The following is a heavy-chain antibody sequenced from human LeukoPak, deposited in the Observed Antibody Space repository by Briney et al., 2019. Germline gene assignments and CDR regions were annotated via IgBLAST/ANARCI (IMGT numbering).Heavy chain of an antibody. D-gene: IGHD6-13*01. CDR3: ARSQYSSSWYRDYYYGMDV. J-gene: IGHJ6*02. CDR1: GGTFSSYA. V-gene: IGHV1-69*13. CDR2: TIPIFGTA. Sequence: SVKVSCKASGGTFSSYAISWVRQAPAQGLEWMGGTIPIFGTANYAQEFQGRVTITADESTSTAYMELSSLRSEDTAVYYCARSQYSSSWYRDYYYGMDVWGQGTTVTVSS.